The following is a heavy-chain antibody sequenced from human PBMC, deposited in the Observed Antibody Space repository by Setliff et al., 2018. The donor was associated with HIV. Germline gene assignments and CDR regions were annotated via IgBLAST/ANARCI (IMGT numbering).Heavy chain of an antibody. Sequence: PSETLSLTCAVSGGSISSSNWWSWVRQPPGKGLEWIGEIYHRGSTNYNPSLKSRVTISVDKSKNQFSLKIGSVTAADTAVYYCARHAVPHYYDSSGPSWGPGTLVTVSS. CDR1: GGSISSSNW. CDR3: ARHAVPHYYDSSGPS. D-gene: IGHD3-22*01. CDR2: IYHRGST. V-gene: IGHV4-4*02. J-gene: IGHJ5*02.